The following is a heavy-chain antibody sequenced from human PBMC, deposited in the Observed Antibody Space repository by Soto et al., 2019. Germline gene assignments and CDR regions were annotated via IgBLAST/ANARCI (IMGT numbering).Heavy chain of an antibody. Sequence: QVQLVQSGAEVKKPGSSVKVSCKASGGSFGTSTISWVRQAPGQGLEWMGGIIPMFRTVNYAQKFQGRVTITAVESTSIAYMELNSLRSEDTAVFYCTSFEEQWVIGGAYFDSWGQGTLVTVSS. CDR2: IIPMFRTV. CDR3: TSFEEQWVIGGAYFDS. V-gene: IGHV1-69*01. D-gene: IGHD2-21*01. CDR1: GGSFGTST. J-gene: IGHJ4*02.